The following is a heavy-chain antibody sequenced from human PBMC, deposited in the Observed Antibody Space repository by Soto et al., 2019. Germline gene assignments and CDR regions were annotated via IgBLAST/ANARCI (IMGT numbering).Heavy chain of an antibody. J-gene: IGHJ5*02. CDR3: AHVVLRFLEWLSGWFDP. Sequence: QITLKESGPTLVKPTQTLTLTCTFSGFSLSTSGVGVGWIRQPPGKALEWLALIYWDDDKRYSPSLKSRLTITKXXSXNXXVLTMTNMDPVDTATYYCAHVVLRFLEWLSGWFDPWGQGTLVTVSS. CDR2: IYWDDDK. D-gene: IGHD3-3*01. V-gene: IGHV2-5*02. CDR1: GFSLSTSGVG.